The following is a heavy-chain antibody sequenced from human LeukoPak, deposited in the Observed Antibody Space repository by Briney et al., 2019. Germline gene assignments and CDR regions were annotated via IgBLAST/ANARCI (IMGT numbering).Heavy chain of an antibody. D-gene: IGHD1-1*01. CDR3: ARGPTISETGYFDY. Sequence: SETLSLTCAVYGGSFSSYYWSWIGQSPGKGLEWIAEINHRGDTNYNPSVKSRVTISVDTSKNQFSLKVTSLTAADTAVYYCARGPTISETGYFDYWGQGTLVTVSS. CDR2: INHRGDT. CDR1: GGSFSSYY. J-gene: IGHJ4*03. V-gene: IGHV4-34*01.